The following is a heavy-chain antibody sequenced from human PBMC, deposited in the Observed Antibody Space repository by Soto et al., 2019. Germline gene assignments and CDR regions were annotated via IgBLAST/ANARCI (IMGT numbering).Heavy chain of an antibody. CDR1: GGSISSYY. Sequence: SETLSLTCTVSGGSISSYYWSWIRQPPGKGLEWIGYIYYSGGTNYNPSLKSRVTISVDTSKNQFSLKLSSVTAADTAVYYCARAGDGGYYYYYYGMDVWGQGTTVTVSS. V-gene: IGHV4-59*01. J-gene: IGHJ6*02. CDR2: IYYSGGT. D-gene: IGHD7-27*01. CDR3: ARAGDGGYYYYYYGMDV.